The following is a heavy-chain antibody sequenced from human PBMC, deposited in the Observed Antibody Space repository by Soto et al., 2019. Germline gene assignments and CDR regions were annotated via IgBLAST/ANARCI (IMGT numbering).Heavy chain of an antibody. Sequence: NPGGSLRLSCAASGFTFSSYTMNWVRQAPGKGLEWVSSINSNRSNIHYAESVKGRFTTSRDNAKNTLYLQMDSLTAEDTAVYYCARGPSGWFGYDYWGQGTLVTVSS. CDR1: GFTFSSYT. V-gene: IGHV3-21*01. D-gene: IGHD6-19*01. CDR2: INSNRSNI. CDR3: ARGPSGWFGYDY. J-gene: IGHJ4*02.